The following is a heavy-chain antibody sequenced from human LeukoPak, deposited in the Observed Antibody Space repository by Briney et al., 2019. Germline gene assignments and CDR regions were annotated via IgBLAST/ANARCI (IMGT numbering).Heavy chain of an antibody. D-gene: IGHD1-26*01. CDR3: ARALWEQRSSAYFDY. J-gene: IGHJ4*02. Sequence: SETLSLTCTVSGGSISSSSYYWGWIRQPPGKVLEWIGSIYYSGSTYYNPSLKSRVTISVDTSKNQFSLKLSSVTAADTAVYYCARALWEQRSSAYFDYWGQGTLVTVSS. CDR1: GGSISSSSYY. V-gene: IGHV4-39*07. CDR2: IYYSGST.